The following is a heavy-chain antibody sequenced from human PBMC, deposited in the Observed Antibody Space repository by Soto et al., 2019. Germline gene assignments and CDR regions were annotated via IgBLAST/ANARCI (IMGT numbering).Heavy chain of an antibody. Sequence: EVQLVESGGGLVQPGGSLRLSCAAPGLTFSNLRMHWVRQAPGKGLVWVSLISRDGSNTDYADSVKRQFTISRDSSKGPFYLQMNSLRVEDTAVYYCTTLRGALAGRDYWGQVTLVTVSS. CDR2: ISRDGSNT. V-gene: IGHV3-74*01. J-gene: IGHJ4*02. CDR1: GLTFSNLR. CDR3: TTLRGALAGRDY. D-gene: IGHD3-10*01.